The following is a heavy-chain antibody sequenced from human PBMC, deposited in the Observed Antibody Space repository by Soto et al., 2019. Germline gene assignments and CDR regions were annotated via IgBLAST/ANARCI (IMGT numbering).Heavy chain of an antibody. Sequence: PSETLSLTCTVSGGSISSYYWSWIRQPPGKGLEWIGYIYYSGSTNYNPSLKSRITISVDTSKNQFSLKLSSVTAADTAVYYCARVGGSYWSPAPASIYFDYWGQGTLVTVSS. CDR2: IYYSGST. CDR3: ARVGGSYWSPAPASIYFDY. J-gene: IGHJ4*02. CDR1: GGSISSYY. V-gene: IGHV4-59*01. D-gene: IGHD1-26*01.